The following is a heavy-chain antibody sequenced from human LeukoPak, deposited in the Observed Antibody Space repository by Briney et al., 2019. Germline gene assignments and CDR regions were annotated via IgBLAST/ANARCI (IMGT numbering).Heavy chain of an antibody. V-gene: IGHV3-23*01. J-gene: IGHJ4*02. CDR2: ISGSGGST. D-gene: IGHD6-13*01. CDR3: AKADSSSWTYDY. CDR1: GFTFSSYA. Sequence: GALRLSCAASGFTFSSYAMSWVRQAPGKGLEWVSAISGSGGSTHYADSVKGRFTISRDNSKNTLYLQMNSLRAEDTAVYYCAKADSSSWTYDYWGQGALVTVSS.